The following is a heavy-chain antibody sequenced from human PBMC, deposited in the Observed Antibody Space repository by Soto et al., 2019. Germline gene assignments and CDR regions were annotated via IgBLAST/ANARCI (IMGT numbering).Heavy chain of an antibody. V-gene: IGHV3-21*01. CDR1: GFTFSSYS. J-gene: IGHJ4*02. D-gene: IGHD2-15*01. Sequence: GGSLRLSCAASGFTFSSYSMNWVRQAPGKGLEWVSSISSSSSYIYYADSVKGRFTISRDNAKNSLYLQMNSLRAEDTAVYYCASGRDIVVRRYFDYWGQGTLVTVSS. CDR2: ISSSSSYI. CDR3: ASGRDIVVRRYFDY.